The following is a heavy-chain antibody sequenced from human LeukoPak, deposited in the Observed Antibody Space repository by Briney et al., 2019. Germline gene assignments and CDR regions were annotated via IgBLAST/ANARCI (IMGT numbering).Heavy chain of an antibody. CDR1: GGTFSSYA. CDR2: IIPTFGTA. D-gene: IGHD2-8*01. J-gene: IGHJ5*02. Sequence: GASVKVSCKASGGTFSSYAISWVRQAPGQGLEWMGGIIPTFGTANNAQKFQGRVTITADEYTSTAYMALSSLRSEDTAVYYCARSNRPSKGPLLILYNWFDPCGQGTLVTVHS. CDR3: ARSNRPSKGPLLILYNWFDP. V-gene: IGHV1-69*13.